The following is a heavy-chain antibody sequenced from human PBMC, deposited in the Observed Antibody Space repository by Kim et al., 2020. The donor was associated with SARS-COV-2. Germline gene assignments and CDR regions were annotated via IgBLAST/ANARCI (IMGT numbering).Heavy chain of an antibody. V-gene: IGHV3-23*01. D-gene: IGHD6-19*01. CDR3: AKDRGNLWQWGYFDY. CDR1: GFTFSSYA. CDR2: ISGSGGST. Sequence: GGSLRLSCAASGFTFSSYAMSWVRQAPGKGLEWVSAISGSGGSTYYADSVKGRFTISRDNSKNTLYLQMNSLRAEDTAVYYCAKDRGNLWQWGYFDYWGQGTLVTVSS. J-gene: IGHJ4*02.